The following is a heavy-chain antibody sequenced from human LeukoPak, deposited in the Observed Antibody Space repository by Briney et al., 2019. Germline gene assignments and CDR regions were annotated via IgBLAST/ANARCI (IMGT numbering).Heavy chain of an antibody. V-gene: IGHV3-21*01. Sequence: GGSLRLSCAASGFTFSSYSMNWIRQAPGKGLEWVSSISSSSNYIYYADSVRGRFTISRDNAKNSLFLQMNSLRVEDTAVYYCAKDLYDSYGSRYDYWGQGTLVTVSS. J-gene: IGHJ4*02. CDR2: ISSSSNYI. D-gene: IGHD5-18*01. CDR1: GFTFSSYS. CDR3: AKDLYDSYGSRYDY.